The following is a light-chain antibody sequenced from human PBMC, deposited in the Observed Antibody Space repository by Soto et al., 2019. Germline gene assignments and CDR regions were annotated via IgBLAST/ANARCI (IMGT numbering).Light chain of an antibody. V-gene: IGKV3-20*01. Sequence: IVLTQSPGTLSLSPGERATLSCRASQTVSGSHLAWYQQKPGQAPRLIIYGASTRPNGISDRFSGSGSGTDFTLTITRLEPEAFAVYYCQQYGGAPPEYPFGQGTKLEIK. CDR3: QQYGGAPPEYP. CDR2: GAS. J-gene: IGKJ2*01. CDR1: QTVSGSH.